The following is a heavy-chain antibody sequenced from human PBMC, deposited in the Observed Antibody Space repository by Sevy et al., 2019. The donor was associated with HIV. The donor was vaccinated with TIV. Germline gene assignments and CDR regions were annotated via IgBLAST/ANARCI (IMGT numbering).Heavy chain of an antibody. V-gene: IGHV3-7*01. CDR2: IRQDGNEI. CDR3: ARRYFDV. CDR1: GFTFHTYW. Sequence: GGSLRLSCAASGFTFHTYWMQWVRQAPGKGLEWVANIRQDGNEIYYADSVKGRFTISRDNAMKSLYLEMNNLRVEDSGIYYSARRYFDVWGQGTLVTVSS. J-gene: IGHJ4*02.